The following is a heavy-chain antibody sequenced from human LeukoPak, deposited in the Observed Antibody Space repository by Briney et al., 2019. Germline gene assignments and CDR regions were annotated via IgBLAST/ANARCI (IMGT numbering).Heavy chain of an antibody. J-gene: IGHJ6*03. CDR3: ARDGHCTSSSCLGYYMDV. CDR2: IWYDGTKE. CDR1: GFTFSSYG. Sequence: GGSLRLSCAASGFTFSSYGMHWVRQAPGKGLEWVALIWYDGTKEYYADSVKGRFTISRDNSKNTLDLQMSSLRVEDTAVYYCARDGHCTSSSCLGYYMDVWGKGTTVTVSS. V-gene: IGHV3-33*01. D-gene: IGHD2-15*01.